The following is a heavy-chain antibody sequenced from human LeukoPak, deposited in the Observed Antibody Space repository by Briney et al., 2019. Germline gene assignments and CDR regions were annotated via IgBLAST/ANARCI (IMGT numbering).Heavy chain of an antibody. J-gene: IGHJ6*02. V-gene: IGHV3-30*18. CDR1: GFTFNNYA. Sequence: GGSLRLSCAASGFTFNNYAMTWVRQAPGKGLEWVAVISYDGSNKYYADSVKGRFTISRDNSKNTLYLQMNSLRAEDTAVYYCAKAGTGYSGNYGMDVWGQGTTVTVSS. CDR3: AKAGTGYSGNYGMDV. CDR2: ISYDGSNK. D-gene: IGHD5-12*01.